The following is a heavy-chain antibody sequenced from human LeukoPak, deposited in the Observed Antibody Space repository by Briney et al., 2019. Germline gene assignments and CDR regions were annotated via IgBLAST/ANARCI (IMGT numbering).Heavy chain of an antibody. J-gene: IGHJ6*02. V-gene: IGHV4-34*01. CDR1: GGSFSGYY. CDR3: ARGRATETTFYYYYHGMDV. Sequence: PSETLSLTCAVSGGSFSGYYWSWIRQPPGKGLEWIGEINHSGSTNYIPSLKSRFTISVDTSKNQFSLKLTSVTAADTAVYYCARGRATETTFYYYYHGMDVWGQGTTVTVSS. CDR2: INHSGST. D-gene: IGHD4-11*01.